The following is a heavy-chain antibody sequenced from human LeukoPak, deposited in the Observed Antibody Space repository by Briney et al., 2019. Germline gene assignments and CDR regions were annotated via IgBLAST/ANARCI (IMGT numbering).Heavy chain of an antibody. CDR1: GFTFSSYA. J-gene: IGHJ3*02. CDR2: INWNGGST. CDR3: ARDPGASDI. V-gene: IGHV3-20*04. Sequence: PGGSLTLSCTTSGFTFSSYAMSWVRQAPGKGLKWVSGINWNGGSTGYADSVKGRFTISRDNAKNSLYLQMNSLRAEDTALYYCARDPGASDIWGQGTMVTVSS. D-gene: IGHD1-14*01.